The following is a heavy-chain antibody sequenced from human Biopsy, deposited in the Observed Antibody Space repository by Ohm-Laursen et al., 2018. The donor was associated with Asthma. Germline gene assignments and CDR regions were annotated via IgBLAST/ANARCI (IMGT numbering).Heavy chain of an antibody. Sequence: EASVKVSCNASGYSFISFAIHWVRQAPGQRLEWMGWVNTGNGDTKYSQKFQCRVTITRDTSASTAYMELRSLRSEDTATYYCARTYYDFLTGQVKDVFGVWGQGTMVTVSS. CDR2: VNTGNGDT. V-gene: IGHV1-3*04. D-gene: IGHD3-9*01. CDR3: ARTYYDFLTGQVKDVFGV. J-gene: IGHJ3*01. CDR1: GYSFISFA.